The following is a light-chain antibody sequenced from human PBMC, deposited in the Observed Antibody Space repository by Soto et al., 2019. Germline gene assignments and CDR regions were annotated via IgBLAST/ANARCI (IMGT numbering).Light chain of an antibody. J-gene: IGKJ4*01. Sequence: EIVLTQSPATLSLSPGERATLSCRASQTVSRYLSWYQQKPGQAPRLLIYDAFNRAPGIPARFSGSGSGTDFRLTISSLEPEDFAVYYCLQRGDWPPSFGGGTKVEI. CDR1: QTVSRY. CDR2: DAF. CDR3: LQRGDWPPS. V-gene: IGKV3-11*01.